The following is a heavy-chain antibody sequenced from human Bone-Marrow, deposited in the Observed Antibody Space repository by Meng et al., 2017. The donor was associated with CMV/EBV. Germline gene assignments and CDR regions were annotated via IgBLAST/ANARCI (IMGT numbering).Heavy chain of an antibody. V-gene: IGHV4-61*01. D-gene: IGHD6-6*01. J-gene: IGHJ6*02. CDR1: GGSVSSGSYY. CDR2: IYNSGNT. Sequence: GSLRLSCTVSGGSVSSGSYYWSWIRQPPGKGLEWIGYIYNSGNTNYNPSLKSRVTISVDTSKNQFSLKLNSVTAADTAVYYCARAPYSSSSDSYYGMDVWGQGTTVTVSS. CDR3: ARAPYSSSSDSYYGMDV.